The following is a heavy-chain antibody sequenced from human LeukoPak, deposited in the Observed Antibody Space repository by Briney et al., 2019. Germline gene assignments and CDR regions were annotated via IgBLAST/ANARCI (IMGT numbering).Heavy chain of an antibody. V-gene: IGHV1-24*01. D-gene: IGHD3-10*01. CDR1: GYTLTELS. Sequence: ASVKVSCKVSGYTLTELSMHWVRQAPGKGLEWMGGFDPEDGETIYAQKFQGRVTMTRNTSISTAYMELSSLRSEDTAVYYCARGRGSAISYRGNWFDPWGQGTLVTVSS. CDR3: ARGRGSAISYRGNWFDP. CDR2: FDPEDGET. J-gene: IGHJ5*02.